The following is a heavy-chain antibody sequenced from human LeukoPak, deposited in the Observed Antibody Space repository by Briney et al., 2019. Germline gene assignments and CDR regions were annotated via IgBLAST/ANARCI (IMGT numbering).Heavy chain of an antibody. V-gene: IGHV1-18*01. Sequence: GASVRVSCKASGYTFSSHGISWVRQAPGQGLEWMGWISAYNGNTNYAQKLQGRVTMTTDTSTSTAYMELRSLRSDDTAVYYCAREWVAAADALPSDAFDIWGQGTMVTVSS. J-gene: IGHJ3*02. D-gene: IGHD6-13*01. CDR3: AREWVAAADALPSDAFDI. CDR2: ISAYNGNT. CDR1: GYTFSSHG.